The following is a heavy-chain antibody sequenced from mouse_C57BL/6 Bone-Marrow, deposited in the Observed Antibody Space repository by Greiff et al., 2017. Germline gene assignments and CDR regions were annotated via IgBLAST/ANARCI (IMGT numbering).Heavy chain of an antibody. V-gene: IGHV3-6*01. CDR1: GYSITSGYY. CDR3: ERDLFYDYGSSSHLDY. D-gene: IGHD1-1*01. Sequence: EVQLQQSGPGLVKPSQSLSLTCSVTGYSITSGYYWNWIRQFPGNQLEWMGYISYDGSTNYNPSLKNRISLTRDTSKNQFFLKLNSLTTEDTATYYCERDLFYDYGSSSHLDYWGQGTSLTVSS. J-gene: IGHJ2*02. CDR2: ISYDGST.